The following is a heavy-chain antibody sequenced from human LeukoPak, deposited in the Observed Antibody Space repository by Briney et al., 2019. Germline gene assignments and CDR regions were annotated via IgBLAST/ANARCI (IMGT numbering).Heavy chain of an antibody. Sequence: GGSLRLSCAASGFTFSSYTMNWVRQAPGKGLEWVSSISTGSSYIYYADSVKGRFTISRDNAKNSLYLQMNSLRAGDTAVYYCARDKRGYSGYDAPHYYYYYYMDVWGKGTTVTISS. CDR2: ISTGSSYI. D-gene: IGHD5-12*01. J-gene: IGHJ6*03. V-gene: IGHV3-21*01. CDR3: ARDKRGYSGYDAPHYYYYYYMDV. CDR1: GFTFSSYT.